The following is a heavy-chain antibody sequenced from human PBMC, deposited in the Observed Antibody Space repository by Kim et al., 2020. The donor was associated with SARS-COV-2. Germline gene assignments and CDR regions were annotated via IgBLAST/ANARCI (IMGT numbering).Heavy chain of an antibody. CDR1: GFTVSSNY. D-gene: IGHD1-26*01. Sequence: GGSLRLSCAASGFTVSSNYMSWVRQAPGKGLEWVSVIYSGGSTYYAVSVKGRFTISRDNSKNTLYLQMNSLRAEDTAVYYCARDRFYSGSYYGMDVWGQGTTVTVSS. CDR3: ARDRFYSGSYYGMDV. J-gene: IGHJ6*02. V-gene: IGHV3-53*01. CDR2: IYSGGST.